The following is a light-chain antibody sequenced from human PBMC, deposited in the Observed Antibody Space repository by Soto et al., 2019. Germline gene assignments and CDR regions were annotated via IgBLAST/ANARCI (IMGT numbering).Light chain of an antibody. Sequence: QSALTQPASVSGSPGQSITISCTGTSSDVGGYNYVSWYQQHPGKAPKLMIYEVSNRPSGVSNRFSGPKSGNTASLTISGLQAEDEADYYCSSYTSSYVFGTGTKLTVL. V-gene: IGLV2-14*01. J-gene: IGLJ1*01. CDR3: SSYTSSYV. CDR1: SSDVGGYNY. CDR2: EVS.